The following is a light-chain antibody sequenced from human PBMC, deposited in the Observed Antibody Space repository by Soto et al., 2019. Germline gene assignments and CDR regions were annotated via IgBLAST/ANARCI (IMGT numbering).Light chain of an antibody. J-gene: IGKJ3*01. Sequence: DIVMTQSPDSLAVSLGERATINCKSSQSVLSSSDNKNYLAWYQQKPGQPPKLLIYLASTRESGVPDRFSGSGYGTDFTLTISSLQAEDVAVYYCQHYYGSPSFGPGTKVDIK. CDR3: QHYYGSPS. V-gene: IGKV4-1*01. CDR1: QSVLSSSDNKNY. CDR2: LAS.